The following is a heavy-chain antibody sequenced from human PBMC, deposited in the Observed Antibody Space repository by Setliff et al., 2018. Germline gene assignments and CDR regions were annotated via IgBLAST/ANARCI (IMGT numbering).Heavy chain of an antibody. D-gene: IGHD4-4*01. CDR3: ARDPLTTTVRHAFDI. Sequence: SETLSLTCTVSGGSISSGGYYWSWIRQHPGKGLEWIGYIYYSGSTSYNPSLNSRVTISVDTSNNQFSLKLSSVTAADTAVYYCARDPLTTTVRHAFDIWGQGTMGTVS. J-gene: IGHJ3*02. CDR2: IYYSGST. CDR1: GGSISSGGYY. V-gene: IGHV4-31*03.